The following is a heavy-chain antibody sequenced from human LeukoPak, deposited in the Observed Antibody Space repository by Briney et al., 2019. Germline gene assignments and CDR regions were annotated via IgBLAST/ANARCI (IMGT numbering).Heavy chain of an antibody. V-gene: IGHV1-18*01. J-gene: IGHJ6*02. CDR2: ISAYNGNT. D-gene: IGHD5-12*01. Sequence: PGGSLRLSCAASGFTFTSYGISWVRQAPGQGLEWMGWISAYNGNTNYAQKLQGRVTMTTDTSTSTAYMELRSLRSDDTAVYYCARGDIVATGGGIYYYYGMDVWGQGTTVTVSS. CDR1: GFTFTSYG. CDR3: ARGDIVATGGGIYYYYGMDV.